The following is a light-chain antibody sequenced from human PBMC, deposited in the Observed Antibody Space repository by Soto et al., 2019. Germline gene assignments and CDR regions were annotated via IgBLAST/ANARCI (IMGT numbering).Light chain of an antibody. Sequence: EIGMTQSPATLSVSPGEGATLSCRARRDSRGDLAGYQQNPGQAPMLLIYDASNRATGIPARFSGSGSGPEFTLTIRSLQSQDLAIDYCHQYKFWRITFGPGTKVDIK. J-gene: IGKJ3*01. CDR2: DAS. CDR1: RDSRGD. CDR3: HQYKFWRIT. V-gene: IGKV3-15*01.